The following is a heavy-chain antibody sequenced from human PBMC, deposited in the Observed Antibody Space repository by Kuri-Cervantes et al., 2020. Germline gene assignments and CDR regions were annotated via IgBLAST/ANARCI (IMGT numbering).Heavy chain of an antibody. CDR1: GFTFSSYS. J-gene: IGHJ4*02. Sequence: GGSLRLSCAASGFTFSSYSMNWVRQAPGKGLEWVSAINWNGGSTGYADSVKGRFTISRDNAKNSLYLQMNSLRVEDTALYYCAKSGRVVLELDYWGQGILVTVSS. D-gene: IGHD1-1*01. CDR3: AKSGRVVLELDY. V-gene: IGHV3-20*04. CDR2: INWNGGST.